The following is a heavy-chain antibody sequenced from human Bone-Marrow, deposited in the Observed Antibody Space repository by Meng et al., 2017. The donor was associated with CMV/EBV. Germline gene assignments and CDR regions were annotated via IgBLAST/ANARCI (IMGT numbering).Heavy chain of an antibody. J-gene: IGHJ6*02. D-gene: IGHD4-11*01. CDR3: ARGYSNYRYYYGMDV. CDR1: GGSFSNYY. CDR2: INHSGST. Sequence: GSLRLSCAVYGGSFSNYYWSWIRQPPGKGLEWIGEINHSGSTNYNPSLKSRVTISVDTSKNQFSLKLSSVTAADTAVYYCARGYSNYRYYYGMDVWGQGTTVTVSS. V-gene: IGHV4-34*01.